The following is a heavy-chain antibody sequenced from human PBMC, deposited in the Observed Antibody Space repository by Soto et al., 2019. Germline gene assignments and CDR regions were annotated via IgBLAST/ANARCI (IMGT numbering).Heavy chain of an antibody. J-gene: IGHJ6*02. CDR3: ARGCYYVVSGSRNYFYYGMNV. V-gene: IGHV1-18*01. D-gene: IGHD3-22*01. CDR1: GYTFSSYG. CDR2: VSPYDGYT. Sequence: GASVKVSCKASGYTFSSYGINWVRQAPGQGLEWLGWVSPYDGYTNYAQILQGRVSMTTDTSTKTAYMEVRSLRSDDTAVYYCARGCYYVVSGSRNYFYYGMNVWGQGTTVTVSS.